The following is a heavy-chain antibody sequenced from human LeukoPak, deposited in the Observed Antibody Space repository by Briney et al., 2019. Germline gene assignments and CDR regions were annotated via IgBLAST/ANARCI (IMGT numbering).Heavy chain of an antibody. V-gene: IGHV1-2*02. CDR2: INPNSGGT. Sequence: ASVKVSCKASGYTFTGYYMDWVRQAPGQGLEWMGWINPNSGGTNYAQKFQGRVTMTRDTSISTAYMELSRLRSDDTAVYYCARVSAVDGSFDYWGQGTLVTVSS. D-gene: IGHD6-19*01. CDR3: ARVSAVDGSFDY. J-gene: IGHJ4*02. CDR1: GYTFTGYY.